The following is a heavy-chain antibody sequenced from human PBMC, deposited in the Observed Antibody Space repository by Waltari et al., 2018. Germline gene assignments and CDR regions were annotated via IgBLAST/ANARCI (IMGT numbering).Heavy chain of an antibody. CDR1: GFTFSTYA. D-gene: IGHD1-1*01. V-gene: IGHV3-23*01. J-gene: IGHJ4*02. CDR3: AKDQSATTPRRWDY. Sequence: EVQLLESGGGLVQPGGSLRLSCEASGFTFSTYALGWVRQGPGKGAEWVSSISDSGGDIYYADSVKGRFTISRDNSKDTVDLQMNSLRVEDTAVYYCAKDQSATTPRRWDYWGQGTVVSVSS. CDR2: ISDSGGDI.